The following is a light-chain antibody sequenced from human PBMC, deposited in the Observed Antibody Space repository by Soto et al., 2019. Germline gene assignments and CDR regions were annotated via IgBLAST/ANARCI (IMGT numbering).Light chain of an antibody. CDR1: QSVSSY. Sequence: EIVLTQSPASLSLSPGERATLSCRASQSVSSYLAWYQQKPGQAPRLLIYATSTRSTDVPDRFSGSGSGTDFTLTISGLEPEDFAMYYCQLYGTSPLFGPGTKVDI. CDR2: ATS. J-gene: IGKJ3*01. V-gene: IGKV3-20*01. CDR3: QLYGTSPL.